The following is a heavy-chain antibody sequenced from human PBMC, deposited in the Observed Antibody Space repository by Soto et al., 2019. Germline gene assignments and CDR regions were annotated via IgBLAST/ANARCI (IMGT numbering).Heavy chain of an antibody. CDR2: ISYDGSNK. CDR1: GFTFSSYG. Sequence: GGSLRLSCAASGFTFSSYGMHWVRQAPGKGLEWVAVISYDGSNKYYADSVKGRFTISRDNSKDTLYLQMNSLRAEDTAVYYCAKDEGVFRSYHYFDYWGQGTLVTVSS. J-gene: IGHJ4*02. CDR3: AKDEGVFRSYHYFDY. V-gene: IGHV3-30*18. D-gene: IGHD3-16*02.